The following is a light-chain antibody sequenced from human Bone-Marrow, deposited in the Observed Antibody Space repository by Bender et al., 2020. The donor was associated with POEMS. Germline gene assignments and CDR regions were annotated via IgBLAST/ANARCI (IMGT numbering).Light chain of an antibody. CDR2: EST. CDR3: CSYAGSITHRL. Sequence: QSALTQPASVSGSPGQSITISCTGTSSDVGNDDLVSWYQQHPGKAPKLMIFESTKRPSGVSSRFSGSKSGNTASLTISGLQAEDEADYYCCSYAGSITHRLFVGGAKLSVL. J-gene: IGLJ2*01. V-gene: IGLV2-23*01. CDR1: SSDVGNDDL.